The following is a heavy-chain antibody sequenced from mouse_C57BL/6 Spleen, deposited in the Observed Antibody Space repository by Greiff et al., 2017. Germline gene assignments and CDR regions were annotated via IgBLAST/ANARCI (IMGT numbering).Heavy chain of an antibody. Sequence: QVQLQQSGAELAKPGASVKLSCKASGYTFTSYWMHWVKQRPGQGLEWIGYINPSSGYTKYNQKFKDKATLTADKSSSTAYMQLSSLTYEDSAVYYCATITTVVAGAMDYWGQGTSVTVSS. D-gene: IGHD1-1*01. V-gene: IGHV1-7*01. J-gene: IGHJ4*01. CDR2: INPSSGYT. CDR1: GYTFTSYW. CDR3: ATITTVVAGAMDY.